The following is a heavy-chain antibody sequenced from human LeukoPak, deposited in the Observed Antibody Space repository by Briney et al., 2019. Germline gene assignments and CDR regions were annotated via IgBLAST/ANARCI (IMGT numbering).Heavy chain of an antibody. CDR3: ARHSGSSDTEAFDY. J-gene: IGHJ4*02. CDR2: ITSSGSTI. CDR1: GFTFSSYE. Sequence: PGGSLRLSCAASGFTFSSYEMNWVRQAPGKGLEWVSYITSSGSTISYADSVKGRFTISGDNAKNSLYLQMNSLRAEDTALYYCARHSGSSDTEAFDYWGQGTLVTVSS. D-gene: IGHD2-2*01. V-gene: IGHV3-48*03.